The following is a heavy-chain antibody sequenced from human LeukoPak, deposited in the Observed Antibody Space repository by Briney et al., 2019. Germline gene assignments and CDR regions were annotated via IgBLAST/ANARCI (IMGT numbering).Heavy chain of an antibody. V-gene: IGHV3-66*01. CDR2: IYSGGST. Sequence: SGGSLSLSCAASGFTVSSNSMSWVRQAPGKGLEWVSVIYSGGSTFYADSVKGRFTISRDNSKNTLYLQMDSLRAEDTAVYYCARKHYYDSSGFFPPMDYWDQGTLVTVSS. CDR3: ARKHYYDSSGFFPPMDY. J-gene: IGHJ4*02. CDR1: GFTVSSNS. D-gene: IGHD3-22*01.